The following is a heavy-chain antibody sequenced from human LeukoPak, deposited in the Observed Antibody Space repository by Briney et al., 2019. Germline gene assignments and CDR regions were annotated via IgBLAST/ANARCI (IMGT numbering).Heavy chain of an antibody. V-gene: IGHV4-39*07. D-gene: IGHD4-17*01. Sequence: KASETLSLTCTVSGGSISSTSNYWGWIRQPPGKGLEWIGSIYYSGSTSYNPSLKSRVTISVDTSKNQFSLRLSSVTAADTAVYFCAGDYGDYYFDYWGQGTLVTVSS. CDR1: GGSISSTSNY. CDR3: AGDYGDYYFDY. J-gene: IGHJ4*02. CDR2: IYYSGST.